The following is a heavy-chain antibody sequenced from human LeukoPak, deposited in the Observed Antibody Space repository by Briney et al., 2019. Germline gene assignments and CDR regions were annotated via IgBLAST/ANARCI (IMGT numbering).Heavy chain of an antibody. CDR1: GFTFSSYA. CDR2: ISYDGSNK. J-gene: IGHJ4*02. CDR3: AREYYTVRGVFDY. Sequence: GGSLRLSCAASGFTFSSYAMHWVLQAPGKGLEWVAVISYDGSNKYYADSVKGRFTISRDNSKNTLYLQMNSLRAEDTAVYYCAREYYTVRGVFDYWGQGTLVTVSS. D-gene: IGHD3-10*01. V-gene: IGHV3-30*04.